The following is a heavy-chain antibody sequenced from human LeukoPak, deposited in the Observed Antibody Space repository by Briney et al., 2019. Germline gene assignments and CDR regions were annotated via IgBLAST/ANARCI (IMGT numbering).Heavy chain of an antibody. Sequence: SVKVSCKASGGTFSSYAISWVRQAPGQGLEWMGRIIPILGIANYAQKFQGRDTITADKSTSTAYMELSSLRSEDTAVYYCARVVRVFLEWLFAVPWFDPWGQGTLVTVSS. D-gene: IGHD3-3*01. CDR3: ARVVRVFLEWLFAVPWFDP. V-gene: IGHV1-69*04. CDR2: IIPILGIA. CDR1: GGTFSSYA. J-gene: IGHJ5*02.